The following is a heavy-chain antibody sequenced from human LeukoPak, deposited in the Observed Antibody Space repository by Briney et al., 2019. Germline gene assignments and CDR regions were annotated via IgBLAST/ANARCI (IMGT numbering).Heavy chain of an antibody. CDR1: GGSISSGGYS. CDR2: IYYSGST. J-gene: IGHJ3*02. CDR3: ARGDKVDDYDFWSGYAFDI. D-gene: IGHD3-3*01. Sequence: SETLSLTCAVSGGSISSGGYSWSWIRQPPGKGLEWIGYIYYSGSTNYNPSLKSRVTISVDTSKNQFSLKLSSVTAADTAVYYCARGDKVDDYDFWSGYAFDIWGQGTMVTVSS. V-gene: IGHV4-61*08.